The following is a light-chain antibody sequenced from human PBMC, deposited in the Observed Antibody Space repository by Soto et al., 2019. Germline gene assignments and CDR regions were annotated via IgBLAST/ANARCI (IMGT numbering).Light chain of an antibody. CDR3: QQRSNWPPIT. V-gene: IGKV3-11*01. J-gene: IGKJ5*01. Sequence: EIVLTQSPATLSLSPGERATLSCRASQSVSSYLAWYQHKPCQAPRLLIYDASNRATGIPARFSGSGSGTDCTLTISSLEPEDFAVYYCQQRSNWPPITFGQGTRLEIK. CDR2: DAS. CDR1: QSVSSY.